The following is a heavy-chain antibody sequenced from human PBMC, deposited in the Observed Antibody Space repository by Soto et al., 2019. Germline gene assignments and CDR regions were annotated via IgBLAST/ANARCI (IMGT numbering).Heavy chain of an antibody. CDR1: GGSISSGGYS. J-gene: IGHJ4*02. Sequence: TLSLTCAVSGGSISSGGYSWSWIRQPPGKGLEWIGRIFSSGSTNYNPSLKSRVTISVDKSKNQFSLKLSSVTAADTAVYYCAREMTTVTTEVVDYWGQGTLVTVSS. V-gene: IGHV4-30-2*01. CDR2: IFSSGST. CDR3: AREMTTVTTEVVDY. D-gene: IGHD4-17*01.